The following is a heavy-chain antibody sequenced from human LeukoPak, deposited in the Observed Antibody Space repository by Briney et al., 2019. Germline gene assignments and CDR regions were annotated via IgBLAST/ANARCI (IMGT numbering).Heavy chain of an antibody. V-gene: IGHV1-2*02. CDR2: INPNSGGT. J-gene: IGHJ4*02. D-gene: IGHD4-17*01. Sequence: ASVKVSCKASGYTFTGYYIHWVRQAPGQGLEWKGWINPNSGGTNYAQKFQGRVTMTRDTSISTAYMDLSRLRSDDTAVYYCARDGERYGTLWGQGTLVTVSS. CDR3: ARDGERYGTL. CDR1: GYTFTGYY.